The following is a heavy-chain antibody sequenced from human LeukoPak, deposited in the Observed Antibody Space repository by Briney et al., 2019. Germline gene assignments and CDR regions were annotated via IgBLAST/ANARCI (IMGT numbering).Heavy chain of an antibody. J-gene: IGHJ4*02. Sequence: GGSLRLSCAASGFTFDDYAMHGVRQSPGKGLDWVSGISWNSGSIGYVDSVKGRFTISRDDAKNSLYLQMNSLRAEDMALYYCAKGLFNQPLFDYWGQGTLVTVSS. CDR1: GFTFDDYA. V-gene: IGHV3-9*03. CDR3: AKGLFNQPLFDY. CDR2: ISWNSGSI. D-gene: IGHD2-2*01.